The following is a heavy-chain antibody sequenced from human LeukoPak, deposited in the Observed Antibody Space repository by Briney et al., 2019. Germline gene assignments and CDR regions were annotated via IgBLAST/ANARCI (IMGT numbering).Heavy chain of an antibody. J-gene: IGHJ6*02. CDR1: GFTFSDYY. Sequence: PGGSLRLSCAASGFTFSDYYMSWIRQAPGKGLEWVSYINNSGITIYYADSVKGRFTISRDNAKNSLYLQMNSLRPEDTAVYYCATRVYCGGDCYSSHGMDVWGPGTTVTVSS. D-gene: IGHD2-21*02. CDR3: ATRVYCGGDCYSSHGMDV. V-gene: IGHV3-11*01. CDR2: INNSGITI.